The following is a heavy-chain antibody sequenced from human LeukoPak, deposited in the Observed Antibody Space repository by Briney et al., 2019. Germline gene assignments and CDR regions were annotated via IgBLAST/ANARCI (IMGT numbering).Heavy chain of an antibody. J-gene: IGHJ6*02. CDR3: ARDQGGYSGYDWLYYYYGMDV. Sequence: KPGGSLRPSCPASGSTFSSSCMNWVRQPPGKGRGCVLSIGSSSSYIYYADSVKDRFTISRDNAKNSLYLQMNSLRAEDTSVYYCARDQGGYSGYDWLYYYYGMDVWGQGTTVTVSS. V-gene: IGHV3-21*01. CDR2: IGSSSSYI. D-gene: IGHD5-12*01. CDR1: GSTFSSSC.